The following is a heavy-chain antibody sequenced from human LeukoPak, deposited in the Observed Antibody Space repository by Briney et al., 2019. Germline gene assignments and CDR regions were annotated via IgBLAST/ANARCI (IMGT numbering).Heavy chain of an antibody. D-gene: IGHD4-17*01. Sequence: GGSLRLSCAVSGFTVSGNYMSWVRQAPGKGLEWVSLIYSGGTTYYADSVKGRFTISRDNSKNTLYLQMNSLRAEDTAVYYCARANDYGDSFDYWGQGTLVTVSS. V-gene: IGHV3-53*01. J-gene: IGHJ4*02. CDR1: GFTVSGNY. CDR3: ARANDYGDSFDY. CDR2: IYSGGTT.